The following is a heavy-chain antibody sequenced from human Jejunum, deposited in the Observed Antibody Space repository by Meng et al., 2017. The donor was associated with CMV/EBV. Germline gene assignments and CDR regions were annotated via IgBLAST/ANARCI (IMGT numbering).Heavy chain of an antibody. CDR1: GDSISSDYF. J-gene: IGHJ5*02. CDR2: IYHGGST. CDR3: KTYSSGGGLGS. Sequence: VPLQGWGPGPVIPSTTLPLTCTVSGDSISSDYFWSWIRQPPGKGLEWIGYIYHGGSTDYNPSLRSRVTISVDTSKNQFSLKLSSVTAADTAVYYCKTYSSGGGLGSWGQGTLVTVSS. V-gene: IGHV4-30-4*01. D-gene: IGHD2-15*01.